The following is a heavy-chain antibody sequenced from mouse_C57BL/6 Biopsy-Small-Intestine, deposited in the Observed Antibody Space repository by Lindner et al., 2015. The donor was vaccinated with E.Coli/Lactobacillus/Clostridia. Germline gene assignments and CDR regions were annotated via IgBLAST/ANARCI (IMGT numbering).Heavy chain of an antibody. J-gene: IGHJ1*01. CDR3: ARVGYSGYDWGNIEPAQYGMDV. Sequence: SVKVSCKASGYIFITHGISWVRQARGQGFEWMGWINGYNGNTNYAQKFQGRVTMTTDTSTSTDTSTNTVYMELRSLRSDDTAVYYCARVGYSGYDWGNIEPAQYGMDVWGQGTTLTVSS. CDR2: INGYNGNT. D-gene: IGHD2-1*01. CDR1: GYIFITHG. V-gene: IGHV1-81*01.